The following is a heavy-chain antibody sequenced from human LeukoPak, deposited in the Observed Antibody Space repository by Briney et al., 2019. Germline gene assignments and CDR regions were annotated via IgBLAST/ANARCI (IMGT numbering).Heavy chain of an antibody. CDR2: IYYSGST. D-gene: IGHD1-1*01. CDR3: ARRVSGGYNWKRGQNWFDP. CDR1: GGSISSSSYY. J-gene: IGHJ5*02. V-gene: IGHV4-39*07. Sequence: SETLSLTCTVSGGSISSSSYYWGWIRQPPGKGLEWVGSIYYSGSTNYNPSLKSRVTISVDTSKNQFSLKLSSVTAADTAVYYCARRVSGGYNWKRGQNWFDPWGQGTLDTVSS.